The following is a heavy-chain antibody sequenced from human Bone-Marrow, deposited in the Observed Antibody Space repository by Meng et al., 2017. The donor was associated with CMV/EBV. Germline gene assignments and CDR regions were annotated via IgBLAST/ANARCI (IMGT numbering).Heavy chain of an antibody. Sequence: ASVKVSCKASGYTFIAYYIYWVRQAPGQGLEWMGWINPNSGGTNYAQKFQGRVTMTRDTSISTAYMELSRLRSDDTAVYYCARGRGATTPFDYWGQGTLVTVSS. CDR1: GYTFIAYY. D-gene: IGHD5-24*01. J-gene: IGHJ4*02. V-gene: IGHV1-2*02. CDR3: ARGRGATTPFDY. CDR2: INPNSGGT.